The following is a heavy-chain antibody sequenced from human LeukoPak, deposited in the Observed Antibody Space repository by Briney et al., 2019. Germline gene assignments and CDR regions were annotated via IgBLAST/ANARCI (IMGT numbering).Heavy chain of an antibody. CDR3: ARATYGDYLSNFDY. CDR1: GFTVSSNY. J-gene: IGHJ4*02. Sequence: QAGGSLRLSCAASGFTVSSNYMSWVRQAPGKGLEWVSVIYSGGKTYHPDSVKVRFTISRDNSKNTLYLQMSRLSAEDTAVYYCARATYGDYLSNFDYGGQGTLVTVSS. V-gene: IGHV3-66*01. D-gene: IGHD4-17*01. CDR2: IYSGGKT.